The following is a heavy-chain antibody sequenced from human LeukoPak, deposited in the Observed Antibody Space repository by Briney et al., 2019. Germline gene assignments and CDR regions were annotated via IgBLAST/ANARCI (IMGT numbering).Heavy chain of an antibody. J-gene: IGHJ3*02. CDR2: ISGSGDST. CDR1: GFTFSSYG. CDR3: AKSTERHPGAFDI. D-gene: IGHD1-1*01. Sequence: GGSLRLSCAASGFTFSSYGMHWVRQAPGKGLEWVSGISGSGDSTYYADSVKGRFTISRDDSKNTLYLQMNSLRAEDTAVYYCAKSTERHPGAFDIWGQGTMVTVSS. V-gene: IGHV3-23*01.